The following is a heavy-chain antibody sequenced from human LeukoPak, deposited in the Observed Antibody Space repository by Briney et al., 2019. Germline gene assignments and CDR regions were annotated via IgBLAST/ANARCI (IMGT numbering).Heavy chain of an antibody. J-gene: IGHJ6*02. CDR2: IKQDGSEK. CDR1: GFTFSSFW. D-gene: IGHD6-13*01. Sequence: GGSLRLSCAASGFTFSSFWMSWVRQAPGKGLEWVANIKQDGSEKYYVDSVKGRFTISRDNAKNSLYLQKNSLRAEDTAVYYCARGNSSSWFGYYYYYGMDVWGQGTTVTVSS. CDR3: ARGNSSSWFGYYYYYGMDV. V-gene: IGHV3-7*04.